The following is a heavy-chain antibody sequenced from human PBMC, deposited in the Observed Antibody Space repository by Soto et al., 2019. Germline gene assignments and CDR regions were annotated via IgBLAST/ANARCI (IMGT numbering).Heavy chain of an antibody. CDR1: GGSISSSSYS. Sequence: PSETLSLTCTVSGGSISSSSYSWGWIRQPPGKGLEWIGSIYYSGSTYYNPSLKSRVTISVDTSKNQFSLKLSSVTAADTAVYYCAAATYYDFWSGYYVGEYYYYGMDVWGQGTTVT. CDR3: AAATYYDFWSGYYVGEYYYYGMDV. V-gene: IGHV4-39*01. J-gene: IGHJ6*02. CDR2: IYYSGST. D-gene: IGHD3-3*01.